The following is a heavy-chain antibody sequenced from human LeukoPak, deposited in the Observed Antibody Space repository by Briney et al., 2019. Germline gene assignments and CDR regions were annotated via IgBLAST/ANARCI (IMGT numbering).Heavy chain of an antibody. CDR3: ASADYDMAFDI. Sequence: ASETLSLTCTVSGGSISSGGYYWSWIRQHPGKGLEWIGYIYYSGSTDYNPSLKSRFTMSVDTSKNQFSLKLSSVTAADTAVYYYASADYDMAFDIWGQGTMVTVSS. CDR1: GGSISSGGYY. V-gene: IGHV4-31*03. CDR2: IYYSGST. D-gene: IGHD3-9*01. J-gene: IGHJ3*02.